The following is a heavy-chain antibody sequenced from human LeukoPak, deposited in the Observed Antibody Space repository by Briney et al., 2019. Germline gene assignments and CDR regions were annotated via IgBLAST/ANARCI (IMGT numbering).Heavy chain of an antibody. V-gene: IGHV3-23*01. J-gene: IGHJ4*02. CDR3: ARLKAVAGMNLPLDY. Sequence: GGSLRLSCAASGFTFSSYGMSWVRQAPGKGLEWVSAISGSGGSTYYADSVKGRFTISRDNSKNTLYLQMNSLRAEDTAVYYCARLKAVAGMNLPLDYWGQGTLVTVSS. CDR2: ISGSGGST. CDR1: GFTFSSYG. D-gene: IGHD6-19*01.